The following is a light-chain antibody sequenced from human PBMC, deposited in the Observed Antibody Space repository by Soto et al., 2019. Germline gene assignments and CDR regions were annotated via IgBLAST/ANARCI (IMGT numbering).Light chain of an antibody. V-gene: IGLV6-57*04. CDR1: SGSIVSNF. CDR2: EDN. CDR3: QSYDITYGV. J-gene: IGLJ7*01. Sequence: NFMLTQPHSVSGSPGETVTISCTRSSGSIVSNFVQWYQQRPGSAPRNVIYEDNYRPSGVPDRFSGSIDSSSNSASLTISGLRTEDEADYYCQSYDITYGVFGGGTQLTVL.